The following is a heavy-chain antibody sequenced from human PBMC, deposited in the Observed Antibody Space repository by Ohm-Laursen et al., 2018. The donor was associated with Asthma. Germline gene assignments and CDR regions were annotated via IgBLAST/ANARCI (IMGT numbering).Heavy chain of an antibody. CDR3: ARAGSYYYYGMDV. D-gene: IGHD3-10*01. J-gene: IGHJ6*02. Sequence: SLRLSCTASGYTFSRYSIHWVRQAPGKGLEWVSYISSSGSTIYYADSVRGRFTISRDNAKNSLYLQMNSLRAEDTAVYYCARAGSYYYYGMDVWGQGTTVTVSS. V-gene: IGHV3-48*04. CDR1: GYTFSRYS. CDR2: ISSSGSTI.